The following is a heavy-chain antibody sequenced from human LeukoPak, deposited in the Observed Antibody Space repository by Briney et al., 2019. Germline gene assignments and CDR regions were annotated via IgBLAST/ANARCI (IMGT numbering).Heavy chain of an antibody. J-gene: IGHJ3*02. Sequence: SETLSLTCTVSGGSISSYYWSWIRQPPGKGLEWIGDIYYSGSTNYNPSLKSRVTISVDTSKNQFALKLTSVTAADTAWYYGAAAPRGSGWRAFDIWGQGTMVTVSS. CDR3: AAAPRGSGWRAFDI. V-gene: IGHV4-59*01. D-gene: IGHD6-19*01. CDR1: GGSISSYY. CDR2: IYYSGST.